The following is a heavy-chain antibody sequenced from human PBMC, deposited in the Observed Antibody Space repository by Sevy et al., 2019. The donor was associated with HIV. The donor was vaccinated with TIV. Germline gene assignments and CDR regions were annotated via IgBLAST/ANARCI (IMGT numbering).Heavy chain of an antibody. CDR3: ARDYRGATRRSYYYYGMDV. CDR2: IWYDGSNK. CDR1: GFTFSSYG. Sequence: GESLKISCAASGFTFSSYGMHWVRQAPGKGLEWVAVIWYDGSNKYYADSVKGRFTISRDNSKNTLYLQMNSLRAEDTAVYYCARDYRGATRRSYYYYGMDVWGQGTTVTVSS. J-gene: IGHJ6*02. D-gene: IGHD5-12*01. V-gene: IGHV3-33*01.